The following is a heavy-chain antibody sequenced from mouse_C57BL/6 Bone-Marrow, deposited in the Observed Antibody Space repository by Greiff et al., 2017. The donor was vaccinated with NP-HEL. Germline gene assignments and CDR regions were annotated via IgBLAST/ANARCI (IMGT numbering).Heavy chain of an antibody. Sequence: EVQVVESGAELVRPGASVKLSCTASGFNIKDDYMHWVKQRPEQGLEWIGWIDPENGDTEYASKFQGKATITAATSSNTAYLQLSSLTSEDTAVYYCTTQGYYGSSGGYWYFDVWGTGTTVTVSS. CDR3: TTQGYYGSSGGYWYFDV. D-gene: IGHD1-1*01. CDR1: GFNIKDDY. CDR2: IDPENGDT. J-gene: IGHJ1*03. V-gene: IGHV14-4*01.